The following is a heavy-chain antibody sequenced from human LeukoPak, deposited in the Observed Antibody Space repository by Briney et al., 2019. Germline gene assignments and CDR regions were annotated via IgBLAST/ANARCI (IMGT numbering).Heavy chain of an antibody. V-gene: IGHV1-69-2*01. CDR1: GYTFTDYY. D-gene: IGHD4-23*01. CDR2: VDPEEGET. J-gene: IGHJ6*03. CDR3: ATGGAGHGGNSGHYYHYMDV. Sequence: ASVTVSCKASGYTFTDYYMQWVQQAPGKGGERMGRVDPEEGETLYTEKFQGRVTITADTSTDTAFMEVNTLRSEDTAIYYCATGGAGHGGNSGHYYHYMDVWGKGTTVTVSS.